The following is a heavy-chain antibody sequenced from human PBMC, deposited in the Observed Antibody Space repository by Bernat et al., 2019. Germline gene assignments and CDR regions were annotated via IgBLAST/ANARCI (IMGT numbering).Heavy chain of an antibody. V-gene: IGHV3-33*01. CDR1: GFTFSSYG. J-gene: IGHJ3*02. CDR3: ARGGHIVVTRTTRAFDI. D-gene: IGHD2-2*01. CDR2: IWYDGSNK. Sequence: QVQLVESGGGVVQPGRSLRLSCAASGFTFSSYGMHWVRQAPGKGLEWVAVIWYDGSNKYYADSVKGRFTISRDNSKNTLYLQMNSLRAEDTAVYYCARGGHIVVTRTTRAFDIWGQGTMVTVSS.